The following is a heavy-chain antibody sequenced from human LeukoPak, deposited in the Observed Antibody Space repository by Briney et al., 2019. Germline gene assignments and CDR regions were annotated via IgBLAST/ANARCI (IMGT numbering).Heavy chain of an antibody. CDR1: GFTFDDYT. CDR3: ARLPAYCSSTSCYVDY. V-gene: IGHV3-9*01. CDR2: ISWNSGSI. J-gene: IGHJ4*02. Sequence: PGRSLRLSCAASGFTFDDYTMHWVRQAPGKGLEWVSGISWNSGSIGYADSVKGRFTISRDNAKNSLYLQMNSLRAEDTAVFYCARLPAYCSSTSCYVDYWGQGTLVTVSS. D-gene: IGHD2-2*01.